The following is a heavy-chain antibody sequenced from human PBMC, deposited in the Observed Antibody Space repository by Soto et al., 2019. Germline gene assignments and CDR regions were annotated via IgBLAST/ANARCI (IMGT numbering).Heavy chain of an antibody. D-gene: IGHD2-2*01. CDR1: GGTFSSYA. CDR3: AGVDVLVPAAPGGWFEP. J-gene: IGHJ5*02. V-gene: IGHV1-69*12. CDR2: IIPIFGTA. Sequence: QVQLVQSGAEVKKPGSSVKVSCKASGGTFSSYAISWVRQAPGQGLEWMGGIIPIFGTANYAQKFQGRVTITADESTSTAYMELSSLRSEDTAVYYWAGVDVLVPAAPGGWFEPWGQGTLVTVSS.